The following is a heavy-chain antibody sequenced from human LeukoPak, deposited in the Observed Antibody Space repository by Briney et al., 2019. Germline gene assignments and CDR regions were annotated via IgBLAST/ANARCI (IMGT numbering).Heavy chain of an antibody. D-gene: IGHD5-12*01. J-gene: IGHJ4*02. CDR2: ICSGGST. CDR1: GFTVSSNY. CDR3: ARLPGIVATIERYFDY. V-gene: IGHV3-66*04. Sequence: GGSLRLSCAASGFTVSSNYMSWVRPAPGKGLEWVSVICSGGSTYYADSVKGRFTISRDNSKNTLYLQMNSLRAEDTAVYYCARLPGIVATIERYFDYWGKGTLVTVSS.